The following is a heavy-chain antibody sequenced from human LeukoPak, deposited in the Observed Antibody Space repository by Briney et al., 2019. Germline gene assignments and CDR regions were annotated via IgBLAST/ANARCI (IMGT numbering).Heavy chain of an antibody. V-gene: IGHV5-51*01. Sequence: GESLKISCKGFGYNFATYWIGWVRQKPGKGLEGMGIVYPGDSDVRYSPSFQGQVTLSVDKSINTAYLQWTSLKASDTAKFYCARHQDGYTYGYDYWGQGTLVTVSS. CDR1: GYNFATYW. CDR2: VYPGDSDV. CDR3: ARHQDGYTYGYDY. J-gene: IGHJ4*02. D-gene: IGHD5-18*01.